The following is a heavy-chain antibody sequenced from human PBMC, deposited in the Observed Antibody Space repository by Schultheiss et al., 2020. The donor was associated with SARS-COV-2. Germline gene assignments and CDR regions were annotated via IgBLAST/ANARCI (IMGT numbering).Heavy chain of an antibody. Sequence: SETLSLTCSVSGSSITGFFWTWIRQPPGKGLDPIANIYFTGITKYNPSLKSRVTISIDTSKNQFSLKLGSVTAADTAVYFCARATRVESLFSVRGGSFDFWGRGALVTVSS. CDR2: IYFTGIT. CDR3: ARATRVESLFSVRGGSFDF. J-gene: IGHJ4*02. CDR1: GSSITGFF. V-gene: IGHV4-59*01. D-gene: IGHD5-24*01.